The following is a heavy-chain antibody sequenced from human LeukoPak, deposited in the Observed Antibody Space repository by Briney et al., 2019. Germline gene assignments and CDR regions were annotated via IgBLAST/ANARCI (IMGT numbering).Heavy chain of an antibody. Sequence: SETLSLTCTVSGGSLSSSSYYWGWIRQPPGKWLEWLRSIYYSGSTYYNPSLKSRVTISGDTSKNQFSLKLSSVTAADTAVYYCARTVPGSYYKNGMDVWGQGTTVTVSS. V-gene: IGHV4-39*01. CDR2: IYYSGST. J-gene: IGHJ6*02. CDR3: ARTVPGSYYKNGMDV. CDR1: GGSLSSSSYY. D-gene: IGHD3-10*01.